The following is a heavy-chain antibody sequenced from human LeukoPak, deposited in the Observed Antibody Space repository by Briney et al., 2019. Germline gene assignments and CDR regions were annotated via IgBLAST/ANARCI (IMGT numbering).Heavy chain of an antibody. CDR2: INTNTGNP. CDR1: GYTFTSYA. V-gene: IGHV7-4-1*02. J-gene: IGHJ4*02. D-gene: IGHD3-10*01. CDR3: ARIGHRIYGSGSYFGY. Sequence: GASVKVSCKASGYTFTSYAMNWVRQAPGQGLEWMGWINTNTGNPTYAQGFTGRFVFSLDTSVSTAYLQISSLKAEDTAVYYCARIGHRIYGSGSYFGYRGQGTLVTVSS.